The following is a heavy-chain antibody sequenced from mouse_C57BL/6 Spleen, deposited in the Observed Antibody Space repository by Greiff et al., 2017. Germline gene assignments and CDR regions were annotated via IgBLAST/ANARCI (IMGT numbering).Heavy chain of an antibody. D-gene: IGHD4-1*01. CDR3: AANWEWGDYYAMDY. V-gene: IGHV1-82*01. CDR2: IYPGDGDT. Sequence: VQLQQSGPELVKPGASVKISCKASGYAFSSSWMNWVKQRPGKGLEWIGRIYPGDGDTNYNGKFKGKATLTADKSSSTAYMQLSSLTSEDSAVYFCAANWEWGDYYAMDYWGQGTSVTVSS. J-gene: IGHJ4*01. CDR1: GYAFSSSW.